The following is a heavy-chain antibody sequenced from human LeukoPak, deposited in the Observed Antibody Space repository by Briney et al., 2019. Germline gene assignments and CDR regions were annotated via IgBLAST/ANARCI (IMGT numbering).Heavy chain of an antibody. Sequence: SETLSLTCTVSGGSISSSSYYWGWIRQPPGKGLEWIGSIYYSGSTYYNPSLKSRVTISVDTSKNQFFLKLSSVTAADTAVYYCARSQYQLLPYYYYYMDVWGKGTTVTVSS. CDR1: GGSISSSSYY. V-gene: IGHV4-39*07. J-gene: IGHJ6*03. CDR2: IYYSGST. CDR3: ARSQYQLLPYYYYYMDV. D-gene: IGHD2-2*01.